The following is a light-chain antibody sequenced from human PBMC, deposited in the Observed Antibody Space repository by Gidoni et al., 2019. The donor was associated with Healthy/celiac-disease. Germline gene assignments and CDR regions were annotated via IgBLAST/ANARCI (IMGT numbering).Light chain of an antibody. CDR3: QQYGSSPWT. CDR1: QSVSSSY. Sequence: EIVLTQSPGTLSLSPGERATLSCRASQSVSSSYLAWYQQKPGQAPRLLIHGAASRATGSPDRVSGSGSGTDFTLTISRLEPEDFAVYYCQQYGSSPWTFXQXTKVEIK. CDR2: GAA. J-gene: IGKJ1*01. V-gene: IGKV3-20*01.